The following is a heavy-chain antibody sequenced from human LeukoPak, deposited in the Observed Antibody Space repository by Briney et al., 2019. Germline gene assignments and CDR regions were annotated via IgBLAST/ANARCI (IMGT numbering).Heavy chain of an antibody. CDR1: GGPFSGYY. CDR3: ARGSNYYGSGSAYYYYMDV. CDR2: INHSGST. J-gene: IGHJ6*03. Sequence: PSETLSLTCAVYGGPFSGYYWSWIRQPPGKGLEWIGEINHSGSTNYNPSLKSRVTISVDTSKNQFSLKLSSVTAADTAVYYCARGSNYYGSGSAYYYYMDVWGKGTTVTVSS. V-gene: IGHV4-34*01. D-gene: IGHD3-10*01.